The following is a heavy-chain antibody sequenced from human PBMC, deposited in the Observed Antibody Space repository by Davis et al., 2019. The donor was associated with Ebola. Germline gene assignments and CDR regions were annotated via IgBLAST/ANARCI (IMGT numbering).Heavy chain of an antibody. CDR2: GYYGGRT. D-gene: IGHD3-22*01. CDR3: ARSVFYDSTGYYVHWYYDL. V-gene: IGHV4-59*11. Sequence: SETLSLTCTVSGGSIRTLYWSWIRQSPGKGLEWIGYGYYGGRTDYNPSLKSRAIISVDTSKNHFSLNLSSVTAADTAIYYCARSVFYDSTGYYVHWYYDLWGRGTLVTVSS. CDR1: GGSIRTLY. J-gene: IGHJ2*01.